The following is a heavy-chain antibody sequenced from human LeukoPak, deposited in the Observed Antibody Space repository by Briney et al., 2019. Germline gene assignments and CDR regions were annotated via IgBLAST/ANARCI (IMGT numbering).Heavy chain of an antibody. D-gene: IGHD5-18*01. J-gene: IGHJ4*02. Sequence: GGSLRLSCAASRFTLSYYWMSWVRQAPGKGLEWVGNIKKDGSEKYYVDSVKGRFTISRDNAKNSLYLQMNSLRAEDTAVYYCARYGYSYALDYWGQGTLVTVSS. CDR1: RFTLSYYW. CDR2: IKKDGSEK. CDR3: ARYGYSYALDY. V-gene: IGHV3-7*05.